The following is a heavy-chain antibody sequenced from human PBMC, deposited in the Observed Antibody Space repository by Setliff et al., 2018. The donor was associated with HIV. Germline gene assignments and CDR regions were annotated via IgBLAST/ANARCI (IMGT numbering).Heavy chain of an antibody. CDR3: ARDHVVCSGGTCRSDDPYYYYYMNV. CDR1: GYMFNIYY. V-gene: IGHV1-2*06. D-gene: IGHD2-15*01. CDR2: SNPNTGGT. Sequence: GASVKVSCKTSGYMFNIYYMHWVRQVPGQGLEWMGRSNPNTGGTKYAQKFQGRVTMTMDTSTTTAYMELSGLKSDDTAVYYCARDHVVCSGGTCRSDDPYYYYYMNVWGQGTTVTVS. J-gene: IGHJ6*03.